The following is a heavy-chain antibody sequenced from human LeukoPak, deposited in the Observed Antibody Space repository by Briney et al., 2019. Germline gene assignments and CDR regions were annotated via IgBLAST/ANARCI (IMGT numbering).Heavy chain of an antibody. V-gene: IGHV1-8*03. J-gene: IGHJ6*03. D-gene: IGHD3-3*01. Sequence: ASVKVPCKASGYIFSSYGINWVRQAPGQGLEWMGWMNPNSGNTGYAQKFQGRVTITRNTSISTAYMELSSLRSEDTAVYYCARGGGAWYYDFWSGYLRGYYYYMDVWGKGTTVTVSS. CDR1: GYIFSSYG. CDR2: MNPNSGNT. CDR3: ARGGGAWYYDFWSGYLRGYYYYMDV.